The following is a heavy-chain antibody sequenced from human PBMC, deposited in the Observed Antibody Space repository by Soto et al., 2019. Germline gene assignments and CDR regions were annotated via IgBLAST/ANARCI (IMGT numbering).Heavy chain of an antibody. CDR2: INTDNGNT. Sequence: QVQLVQSAAEVKKPGTSVKVSCKASGYTFTSNGISWVRQAPGQGLEWMGWINTDNGNTNYAQKLPGRVTMTRDTSTGIAYMELRDLRSDDTAVYYCARDGYGDYGYWGQGSLVTVSS. CDR1: GYTFTSNG. J-gene: IGHJ4*02. CDR3: ARDGYGDYGY. D-gene: IGHD4-17*01. V-gene: IGHV1-18*01.